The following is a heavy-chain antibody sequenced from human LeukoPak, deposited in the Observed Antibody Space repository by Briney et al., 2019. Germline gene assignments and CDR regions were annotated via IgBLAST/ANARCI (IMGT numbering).Heavy chain of an antibody. J-gene: IGHJ4*02. CDR1: GYSFTNHW. Sequence: GESLQISCKGSGYSFTNHWIGWVRQLPGKGLEWMGVIYPGDSDTRYSPSFQGQVTISADTSISTAYLQWSSLKASDTAMYYCARRSLYYYDSSGFYFDSWGQGTLVTVSS. V-gene: IGHV5-51*01. D-gene: IGHD3-22*01. CDR3: ARRSLYYYDSSGFYFDS. CDR2: IYPGDSDT.